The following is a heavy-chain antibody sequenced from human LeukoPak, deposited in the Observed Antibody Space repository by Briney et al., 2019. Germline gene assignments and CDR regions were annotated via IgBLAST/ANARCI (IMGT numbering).Heavy chain of an antibody. V-gene: IGHV4-39*07. CDR3: ARGPVGGTTYNDGDAFDI. D-gene: IGHD1-7*01. CDR1: GDSISRSSDY. CDR2: VYYIGST. Sequence: PSETLSLTCTVSGDSISRSSDYWGWIRQPPGKGPEWIGSVYYIGSTFYNPSLKSRLTISIDTSKNQFSLKLRSVTAADTAVYYCARGPVGGTTYNDGDAFDIWGQGTMVTVSS. J-gene: IGHJ3*02.